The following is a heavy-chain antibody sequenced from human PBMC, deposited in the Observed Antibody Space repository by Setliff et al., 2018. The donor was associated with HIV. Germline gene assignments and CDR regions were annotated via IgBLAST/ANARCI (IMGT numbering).Heavy chain of an antibody. CDR1: GGTFSSYA. Sequence: SVKVSCKASGGTFSSYAISWVRQAPGQGLEWMGGIIPIFGTADYAQKFQGRVTITTDESTSTAYMELSSLRSEDTAVYYCAREVYSRAGGYYYGMDVWGQGTTVTV. CDR3: AREVYSRAGGYYYGMDV. CDR2: IIPIFGTA. D-gene: IGHD6-13*01. V-gene: IGHV1-69*05. J-gene: IGHJ6*02.